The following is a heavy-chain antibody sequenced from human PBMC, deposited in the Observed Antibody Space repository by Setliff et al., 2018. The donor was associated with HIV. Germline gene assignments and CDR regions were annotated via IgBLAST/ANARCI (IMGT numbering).Heavy chain of an antibody. J-gene: IGHJ5*02. V-gene: IGHV4-59*01. Sequence: LSLTCTVSGASISTYYWSWIRQPPGKGLEWIGYIFYRGSSNYNLSLKSRVTMSVDTSKNQFSLNLTSVTAADTAVYYCARDRGSYNFWSGLARGDNWFDPWGQGTLVTVSS. CDR3: ARDRGSYNFWSGLARGDNWFDP. CDR2: IFYRGSS. CDR1: GASISTYY. D-gene: IGHD3-3*01.